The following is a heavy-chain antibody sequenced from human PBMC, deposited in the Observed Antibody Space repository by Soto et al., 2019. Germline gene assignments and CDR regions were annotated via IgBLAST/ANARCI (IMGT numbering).Heavy chain of an antibody. CDR2: IYYSGST. CDR1: GGSISSGGYY. J-gene: IGHJ4*02. Sequence: PSETLSLTCTVSGGSISSGGYYWSWIRQHPGKGLEWIGYIYYSGSTYYNPSLKSRVTISVDTSKNQFSLKLSSVTAADTVVYYCARDPVRAGYYDSSGYYNWGQGTLVTVSS. CDR3: ARDPVRAGYYDSSGYYN. D-gene: IGHD3-22*01. V-gene: IGHV4-31*03.